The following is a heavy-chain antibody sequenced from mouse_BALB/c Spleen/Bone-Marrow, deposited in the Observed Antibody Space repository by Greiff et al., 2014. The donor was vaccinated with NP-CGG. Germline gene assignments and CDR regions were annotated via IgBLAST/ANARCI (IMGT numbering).Heavy chain of an antibody. D-gene: IGHD2-5*01. J-gene: IGHJ3*01. V-gene: IGHV1-7*01. CDR1: GYTFTSYW. Sequence: QVQLKESGAELAKPGASVKMSCKASGYTFTSYWMHWVKQRPGQGLEWIGYINPSTGYTEYNQKLKDKATLTADKSSSTAYMQLSSLTSEDSAVYYCARSNYPAWFAYWGQGTLVTVSA. CDR2: INPSTGYT. CDR3: ARSNYPAWFAY.